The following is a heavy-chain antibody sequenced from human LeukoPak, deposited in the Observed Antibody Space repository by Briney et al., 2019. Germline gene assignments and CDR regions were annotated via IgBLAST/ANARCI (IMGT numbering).Heavy chain of an antibody. J-gene: IGHJ4*02. Sequence: TSETLSLTCTVSGGSISSYYWSWIRQPPGKGLEWIGYIYYSGSTNYNPSLKSRVTISVDTSKNQFSLKLSSVTAADTAVYYRARAAMVRGVIIGLDYWGQGTLVTVSS. D-gene: IGHD3-10*01. V-gene: IGHV4-59*01. CDR3: ARAAMVRGVIIGLDY. CDR1: GGSISSYY. CDR2: IYYSGST.